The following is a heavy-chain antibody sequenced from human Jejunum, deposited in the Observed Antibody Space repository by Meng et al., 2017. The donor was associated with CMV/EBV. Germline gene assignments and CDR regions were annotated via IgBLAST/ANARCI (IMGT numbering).Heavy chain of an antibody. CDR1: GYRFTAFY. Sequence: ASGYRFTAFYINWVRQAPGQGLEWVGCVDPHSGRTLYAQNFEDRVTMTSDTSINTAYMEMSGLTSDDTAMYYCARVWGNFHWYFDLWGRGTLVTVSS. D-gene: IGHD7-27*01. J-gene: IGHJ2*01. CDR3: ARVWGNFHWYFDL. CDR2: VDPHSGRT. V-gene: IGHV1-2*02.